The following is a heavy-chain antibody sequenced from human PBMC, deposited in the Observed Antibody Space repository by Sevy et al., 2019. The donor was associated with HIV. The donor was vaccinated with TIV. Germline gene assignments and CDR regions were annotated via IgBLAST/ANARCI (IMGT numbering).Heavy chain of an antibody. D-gene: IGHD3-3*01. J-gene: IGHJ3*02. Sequence: GGSLRLSCAASGVTFSSYGMHWVRQAPGKGLEWVAVIWYDGSNKYYADSEKGRFTISRDNSKNKLYLQMNSERAEETSVYYSARNNTFCSGYYTERGGAFDIWGQGTMVTVSS. CDR1: GVTFSSYG. CDR2: IWYDGSNK. CDR3: ARNNTFCSGYYTERGGAFDI. V-gene: IGHV3-33*01.